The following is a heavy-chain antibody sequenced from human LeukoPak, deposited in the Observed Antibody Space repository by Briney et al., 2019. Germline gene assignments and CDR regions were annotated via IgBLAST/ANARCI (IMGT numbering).Heavy chain of an antibody. J-gene: IGHJ5*02. CDR2: IYPGDSGT. D-gene: IGHD3-10*01. CDR3: ARSYGSGSYLYWFDP. Sequence: GESLKISCKGSGYSFTSYWIGWVRQMPGKGLEWMGIIYPGDSGTRYSPSFQGQVTISADKSISTAYLQWSSLKASDTAMYYCARSYGSGSYLYWFDPWGQGTLVTVSS. CDR1: GYSFTSYW. V-gene: IGHV5-51*01.